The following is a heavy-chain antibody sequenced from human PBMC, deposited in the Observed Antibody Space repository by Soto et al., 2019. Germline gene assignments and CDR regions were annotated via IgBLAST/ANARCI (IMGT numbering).Heavy chain of an antibody. CDR2: IIPIFGTA. V-gene: IGHV1-69*06. J-gene: IGHJ3*02. CDR1: GGTFSSYA. CDR3: ARGVDYGLRNAFDI. D-gene: IGHD4-17*01. Sequence: ASVKVSCKASGGTFSSYATSWVRQAPGQGLEWMGGIIPIFGTANYAQKFQGKVTITADKSTSTAYMELSSLRSEDTAVYYCARGVDYGLRNAFDIWGQGTMVTVSS.